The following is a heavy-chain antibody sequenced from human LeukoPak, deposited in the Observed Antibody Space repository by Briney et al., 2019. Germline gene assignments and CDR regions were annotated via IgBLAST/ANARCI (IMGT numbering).Heavy chain of an antibody. CDR1: GGSFSGYY. CDR2: INHSGST. D-gene: IGHD3-10*01. V-gene: IGHV4-34*01. CDR3: AKSNGYGLVDI. J-gene: IGHJ3*02. Sequence: SETLSLTCAVYGGSFSGYYWSWIRQPPGKGLEWIGEINHSGSTNYNPSPKSRVTISVDTSKNQFSLKLSSVTAADTAVYYCAKSNGYGLVDIWGQGTMVTVSS.